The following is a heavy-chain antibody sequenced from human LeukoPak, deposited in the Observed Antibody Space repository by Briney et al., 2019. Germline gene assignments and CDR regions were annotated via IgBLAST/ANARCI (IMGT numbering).Heavy chain of an antibody. Sequence: GGSQRLSCAASGFTFSSYSMNWVRQAPGKGLEWVSYISSSSSTIYYADSVKGRFTISRDNAKNSLYLQMNSLRAEDTAVYYCARSHLWFGSLYGMDVWGQGTTVTVSS. CDR2: ISSSSSTI. V-gene: IGHV3-48*04. J-gene: IGHJ6*02. D-gene: IGHD3-10*01. CDR3: ARSHLWFGSLYGMDV. CDR1: GFTFSSYS.